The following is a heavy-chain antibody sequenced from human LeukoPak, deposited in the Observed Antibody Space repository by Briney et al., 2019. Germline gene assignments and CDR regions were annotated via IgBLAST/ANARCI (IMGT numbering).Heavy chain of an antibody. D-gene: IGHD3-9*01. V-gene: IGHV3-23*01. Sequence: PGGSLRLSCAASGFXFSTNAISWVRQAPGKGLEWVSSIGGGGSTFYADSVKGRFTISRDNSKNTLYLQMNSLRAEDTAVYYCAKRVSTGYYYFEYWGQGTLVTVSS. CDR1: GFXFSTNA. CDR2: IGGGGST. CDR3: AKRVSTGYYYFEY. J-gene: IGHJ4*02.